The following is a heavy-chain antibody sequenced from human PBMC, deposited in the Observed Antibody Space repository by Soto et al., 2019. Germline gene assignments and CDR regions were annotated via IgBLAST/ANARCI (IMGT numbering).Heavy chain of an antibody. D-gene: IGHD2-15*01. CDR2: IIPIFGTA. CDR1: GGTFSSYA. CDR3: ASPPGDCSGGSFPYYYYGMDV. V-gene: IGHV1-69*12. Sequence: QVQLVQSGAEVKKPGSSVKVSCKASGGTFSSYAISWVRQAPGQGLEWMGGIIPIFGTANYAQKFQGRVTITADESTSTAYMELSSLRSEDTAVYYCASPPGDCSGGSFPYYYYGMDVWGQGTTVTVSS. J-gene: IGHJ6*02.